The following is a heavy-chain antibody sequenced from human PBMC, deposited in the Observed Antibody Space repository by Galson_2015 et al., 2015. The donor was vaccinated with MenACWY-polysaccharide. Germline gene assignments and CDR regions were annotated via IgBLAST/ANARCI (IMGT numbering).Heavy chain of an antibody. V-gene: IGHV1-69*04. Sequence: SVKVSCKASRGTFSDYGFGWVRQAPGEGLEWMGRIIPIAGMVNYGQKFQGRIMITADRSTSTVHLELSRLTSEDTAVYYCARADCSGNTCYFAHWGQGTLVIVSS. D-gene: IGHD3-10*02. CDR3: ARADCSGNTCYFAH. CDR2: IIPIAGMV. J-gene: IGHJ4*02. CDR1: RGTFSDYG.